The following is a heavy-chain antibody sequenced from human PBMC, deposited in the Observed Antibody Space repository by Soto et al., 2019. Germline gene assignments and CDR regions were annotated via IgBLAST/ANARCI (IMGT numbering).Heavy chain of an antibody. D-gene: IGHD1-26*01. Sequence: PSETLSLTCAVSGGSISSSNWWSWVRQPPGKGLEWIGEIYHSGSTNYNPSLKSRVTISVDTSKNQFSLKLSSVTAADTAVYYCATVAGSFFDYWGQGSLVTVSS. J-gene: IGHJ4*02. CDR2: IYHSGST. CDR1: GGSISSSNW. V-gene: IGHV4-4*02. CDR3: ATVAGSFFDY.